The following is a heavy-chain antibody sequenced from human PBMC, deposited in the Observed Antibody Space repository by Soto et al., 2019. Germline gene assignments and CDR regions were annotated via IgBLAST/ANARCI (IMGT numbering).Heavy chain of an antibody. CDR2: ISGNGGST. CDR3: AKDLRPDGRYDLDI. Sequence: GGSLRLSCAASGFTFSSNAMSWVRQAPGKGLEWVSAISGNGGSTYYADSVKGRFTISRDNSKNTMYLQMNSLRAEDTATYFCAKDLRPDGRYDLDIWGQGTQVTVSS. CDR1: GFTFSSNA. D-gene: IGHD6-19*01. V-gene: IGHV3-23*01. J-gene: IGHJ4*02.